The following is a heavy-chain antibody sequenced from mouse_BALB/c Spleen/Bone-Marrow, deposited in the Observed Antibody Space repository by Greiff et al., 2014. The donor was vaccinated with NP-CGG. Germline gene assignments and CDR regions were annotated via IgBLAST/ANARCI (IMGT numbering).Heavy chain of an antibody. J-gene: IGHJ2*01. V-gene: IGHV1-39*01. CDR1: GYSFTDSN. Sequence: QLQESGPELEKPGASVKISRKASGYSFTDSNMNWVKQSNGKNLEWIGNIDPYYGGTSYSQKFKGKATLTVDKSSSTAYMQLRSLTSEDSAVYYCAKKDYGSSSFDYWGQGTTLTVSS. D-gene: IGHD1-1*01. CDR2: IDPYYGGT. CDR3: AKKDYGSSSFDY.